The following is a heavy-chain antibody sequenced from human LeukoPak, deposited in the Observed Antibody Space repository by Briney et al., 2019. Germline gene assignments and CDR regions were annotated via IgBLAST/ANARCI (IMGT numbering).Heavy chain of an antibody. D-gene: IGHD6-19*01. V-gene: IGHV3-21*01. Sequence: GGSLRLSCAASGFTFSIYAMNWVRRAPGKGLEWVSSIISSTTYTYYADSVRGRFTISRDNAKSSLYLQMNSLRPEDTAVYYCARVDSSGWYHNDYWGQGTLVTVSS. CDR1: GFTFSIYA. CDR2: IISSTTYT. CDR3: ARVDSSGWYHNDY. J-gene: IGHJ4*02.